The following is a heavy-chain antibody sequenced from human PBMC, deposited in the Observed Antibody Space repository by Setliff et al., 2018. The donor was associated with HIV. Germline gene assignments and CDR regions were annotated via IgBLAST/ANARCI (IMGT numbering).Heavy chain of an antibody. CDR2: INPSSGST. Sequence: ASVKVSCKASGYTFTSYGITWVRQAPGQGLEWMGIINPSSGSTTYAQKFQGRVTMTTDTSTSTAYMELRSLRSDDTAVYYCARDGYVVYWGQGTLVTVSS. CDR3: ARDGYVVY. J-gene: IGHJ4*02. V-gene: IGHV1-18*01. CDR1: GYTFTSYG. D-gene: IGHD6-13*01.